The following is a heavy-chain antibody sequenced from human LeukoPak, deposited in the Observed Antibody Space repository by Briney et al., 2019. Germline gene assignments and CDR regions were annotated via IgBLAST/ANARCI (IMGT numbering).Heavy chain of an antibody. CDR2: ISSSSSYI. V-gene: IGHV3-21*01. CDR3: AREPPEYSSGCHDY. J-gene: IGHJ4*02. D-gene: IGHD6-19*01. Sequence: GGSLRLSCAASGFTFSSYSMNWVRQAPGKGLEWVSSISSSSSYIYYADSVKGRFTISRDNAKNSLYLQMNSLRAEDTAVYYCAREPPEYSSGCHDYWGQGTLVTVSS. CDR1: GFTFSSYS.